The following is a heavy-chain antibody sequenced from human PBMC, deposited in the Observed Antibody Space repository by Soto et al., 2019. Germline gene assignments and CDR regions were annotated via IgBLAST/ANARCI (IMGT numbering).Heavy chain of an antibody. D-gene: IGHD1-1*01. Sequence: PGASLRHSYAASGFPFSDYWMHWVRQVSGKGLVWVSRISGDVSSTSYADSVKGRFTISRDNAKNTLDVQMNSLRAEDTAVYYCARGIGYSAQDYWGQGTPVTVSS. CDR2: ISGDVSST. CDR3: ARGIGYSAQDY. CDR1: GFPFSDYW. J-gene: IGHJ4*02. V-gene: IGHV3-74*01.